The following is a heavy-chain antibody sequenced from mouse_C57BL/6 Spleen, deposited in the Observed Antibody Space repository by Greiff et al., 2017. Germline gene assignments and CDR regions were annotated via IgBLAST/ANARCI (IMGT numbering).Heavy chain of an antibody. J-gene: IGHJ2*01. CDR1: GFPFRSYA. V-gene: IGHV5-4*01. Sequence: EVQGVESGGGLLKPGGSLKLSCAASGFPFRSYAISCVLQTPEKRLGWVATISDGGSYPYYPDNVKGRFTISRDNAKNNLYLQMSHLKSEDTAMYYCARGVYASSPYNFDYWGQGTTLTVSS. CDR2: ISDGGSYP. D-gene: IGHD1-1*01. CDR3: ARGVYASSPYNFDY.